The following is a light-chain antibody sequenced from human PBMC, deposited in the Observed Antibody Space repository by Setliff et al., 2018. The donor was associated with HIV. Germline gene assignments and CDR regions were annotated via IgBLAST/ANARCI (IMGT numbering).Light chain of an antibody. CDR3: SSYTSSSTYVV. Sequence: LTQPASVSGSPGQSITISCTGTSSDVGGYNYVSWYQQHPGKAPKLMIYEVSNRPSGVSNRFSGSKSGNTASLTISRLQAEDEADYYCSSYTSSSTYVVFGGGTKVTVL. CDR2: EVS. J-gene: IGLJ2*01. CDR1: SSDVGGYNY. V-gene: IGLV2-14*01.